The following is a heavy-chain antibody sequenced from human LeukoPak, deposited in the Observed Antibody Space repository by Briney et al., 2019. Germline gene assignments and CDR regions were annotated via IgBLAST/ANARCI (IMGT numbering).Heavy chain of an antibody. D-gene: IGHD6-13*01. CDR2: INHSGST. CDR1: GESFIYNY. J-gene: IGHJ4*02. V-gene: IGHV4-34*01. Sequence: SETLSLTCAVYGESFIYNYWTWIRQPPGKGLEWIGEINHSGSTNYNPSLKSRVTISVDTSKNQFSLRLRSVTAADTAVYYCARVTGYMVEDYFDSWGQGTLVTVSS. CDR3: ARVTGYMVEDYFDS.